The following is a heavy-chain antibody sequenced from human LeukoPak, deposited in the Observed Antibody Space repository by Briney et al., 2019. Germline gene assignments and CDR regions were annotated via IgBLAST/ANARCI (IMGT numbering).Heavy chain of an antibody. CDR1: GGTFSSYA. CDR2: IIPIFGTA. Sequence: GASVKVSCKASGGTFSSYAISWVRQAPGQGLEWMGGIIPIFGTANYAQKFQGRVTITADESTSTAYMELSSLRSEDTAVYYCARGSRGHDFWSGYYGGFDYWGQGTLVTVSS. CDR3: ARGSRGHDFWSGYYGGFDY. J-gene: IGHJ4*02. V-gene: IGHV1-69*13. D-gene: IGHD3-3*01.